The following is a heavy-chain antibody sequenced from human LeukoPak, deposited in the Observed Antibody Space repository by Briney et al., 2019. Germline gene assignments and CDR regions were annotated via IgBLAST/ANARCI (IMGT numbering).Heavy chain of an antibody. CDR3: ARGSSSSGVRGYYYYYYMDV. D-gene: IGHD6-6*01. CDR2: ISAYNGNT. Sequence: ASVKVSCKASGYTFTSYGISWVRQAPGQGLEWMGWISAYNGNTNYAQKLQGRVTMTTDTSTSTAYMELRSLRSDDTAVYYCARGSSSSGVRGYYYYYYMDVWGKGTTVTVSS. J-gene: IGHJ6*03. CDR1: GYTFTSYG. V-gene: IGHV1-18*01.